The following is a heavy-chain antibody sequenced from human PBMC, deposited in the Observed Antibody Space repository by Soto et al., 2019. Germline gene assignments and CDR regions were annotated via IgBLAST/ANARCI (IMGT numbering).Heavy chain of an antibody. CDR2: IIPIFGTA. CDR1: GGTFSSYA. V-gene: IGHV1-69*13. J-gene: IGHJ4*02. D-gene: IGHD3-22*01. Sequence: SVKVSCKASGGTFSSYAISWVRQAPGQGLEWMGGIIPIFGTANYAQKFQGRVTITADESTSTAYMERSSLGSEDTAGYYCARDLQDSSGAIVGQDDYWGQGTLVTVSS. CDR3: ARDLQDSSGAIVGQDDY.